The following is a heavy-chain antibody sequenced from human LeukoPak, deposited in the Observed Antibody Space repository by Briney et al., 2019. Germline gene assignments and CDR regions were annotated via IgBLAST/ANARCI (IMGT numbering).Heavy chain of an antibody. CDR3: ARDRPKAATFDP. Sequence: SETLSLTCTVSGGSKSSYYWSWIRQPAGKGLEWIGRIYTSGSTNYNPSLKSRVTMSVDTSKNQFSLKLSSVTAADTAVYYCARDRPKAATFDPWGQGTLVTVSS. J-gene: IGHJ5*02. V-gene: IGHV4-4*07. CDR1: GGSKSSYY. CDR2: IYTSGST. D-gene: IGHD2-15*01.